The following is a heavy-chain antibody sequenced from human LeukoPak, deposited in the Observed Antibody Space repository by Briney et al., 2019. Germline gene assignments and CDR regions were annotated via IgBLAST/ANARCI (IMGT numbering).Heavy chain of an antibody. D-gene: IGHD1-26*01. Sequence: PSETLSLTCTVSGYSISSGYYWGWIRQPPGKGLEWIGSIYHSGSTYYNPSLKSRVTISVDKSKNQFSLKLSSVTAADTAVYYCAASQWEQFDYWGQGTLVTVSS. CDR2: IYHSGST. CDR1: GYSISSGYY. V-gene: IGHV4-38-2*02. J-gene: IGHJ4*02. CDR3: AASQWEQFDY.